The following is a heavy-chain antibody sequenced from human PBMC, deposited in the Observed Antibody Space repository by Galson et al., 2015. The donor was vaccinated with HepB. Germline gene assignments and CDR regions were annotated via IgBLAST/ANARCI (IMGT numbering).Heavy chain of an antibody. D-gene: IGHD5-24*01. CDR1: GFTFSSYA. CDR2: ISGSGGST. Sequence: SLRLSCAASGFTFSSYAMSWVRQAPGKGLEWVSAISGSGGSTYYADSVKGRFTISRDNSKNTLYLQMYSLRAEDTAVYYCAKLGRDGYNYHWYFDLWGRGTLVTVSS. J-gene: IGHJ2*01. CDR3: AKLGRDGYNYHWYFDL. V-gene: IGHV3-23*01.